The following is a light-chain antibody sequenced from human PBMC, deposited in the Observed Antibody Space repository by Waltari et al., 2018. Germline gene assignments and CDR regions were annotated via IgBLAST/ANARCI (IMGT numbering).Light chain of an antibody. CDR3: SSYAGSNNVV. Sequence: QSALTQPPSASGSPGPSVTIPCTGTSSAVGGYNYVSWYQQHPGKAPKLMIYEVSKRPSGVPDRFSGSKSGNTASLTVSGLQAEDEADYYCSSYAGSNNVVFGGGTKLTVL. CDR1: SSAVGGYNY. V-gene: IGLV2-8*01. J-gene: IGLJ2*01. CDR2: EVS.